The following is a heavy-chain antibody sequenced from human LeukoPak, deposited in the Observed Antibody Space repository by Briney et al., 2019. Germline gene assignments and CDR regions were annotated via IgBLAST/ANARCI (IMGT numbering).Heavy chain of an antibody. Sequence: SSETLSLTCAVSGGSFSDYYWSWIRQSPGRGLEWIGEVNQSGSTGYNPSLKSRVIISMDTSKTQFSLNLSSVTAADTAVYFCARDYDSSGYYPFYWGQGTPVTVSS. CDR3: ARDYDSSGYYPFY. J-gene: IGHJ4*02. CDR2: VNQSGST. CDR1: GGSFSDYY. V-gene: IGHV4-34*01. D-gene: IGHD3-22*01.